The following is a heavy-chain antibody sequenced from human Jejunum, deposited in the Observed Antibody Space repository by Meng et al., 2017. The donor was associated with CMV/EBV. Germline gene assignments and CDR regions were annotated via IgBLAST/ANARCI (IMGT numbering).Heavy chain of an antibody. CDR1: GGSISSYY. CDR2: IYYSGIT. Sequence: VSGGSISSYYWSWIRQPPGKGLEWVGYIYYSGITNYNPSLKSRVTISVDTSKNQFSLKLTSVTAADTAVYYCARARVPAAPNYDYWGQGTLVTVSS. CDR3: ARARVPAAPNYDY. V-gene: IGHV4-59*01. J-gene: IGHJ4*02. D-gene: IGHD2-2*01.